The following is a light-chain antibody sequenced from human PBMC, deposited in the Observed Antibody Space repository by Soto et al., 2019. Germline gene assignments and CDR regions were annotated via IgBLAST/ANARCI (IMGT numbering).Light chain of an antibody. CDR3: QQYSSLWT. CDR1: QSVSNNY. V-gene: IGKV3-20*01. Sequence: DIVLTQSPGTLSLSPGERATLSCRTSQSVSNNYLAWYQQKPGQAPRLLIYGASSRATGIPDRFSGSGSGTDFTLSISRLEPEDFAVYYCQQYSSLWTFGQGTKVDI. J-gene: IGKJ1*01. CDR2: GAS.